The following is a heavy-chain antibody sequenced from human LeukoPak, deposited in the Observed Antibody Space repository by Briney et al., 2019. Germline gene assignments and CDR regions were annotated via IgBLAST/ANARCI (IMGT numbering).Heavy chain of an antibody. CDR2: ITGSGSTI. CDR1: GFTFSGYE. D-gene: IGHD5-12*01. J-gene: IGHJ1*01. V-gene: IGHV3-48*03. CDR3: AREDIVATLGY. Sequence: PGGSLRLSCAASGFTFSGYEMNWVRQAAGKGLEWVSYITGSGSTIYYADSVKGRFTISRDNAKNSLYLQMNSLRAEDTAIYYCAREDIVATLGYLGQGTLVTVSS.